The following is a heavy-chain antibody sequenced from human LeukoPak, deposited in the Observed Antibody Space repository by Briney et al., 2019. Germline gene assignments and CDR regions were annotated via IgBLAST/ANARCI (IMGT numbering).Heavy chain of an antibody. J-gene: IGHJ4*02. D-gene: IGHD2-8*02. CDR2: IFPSGGEI. CDR3: ATYRQVLLPFES. CDR1: GFIFSDYY. Sequence: GGSLRLSCAASGFIFSDYYMSWIRQAPGKGLEWVSSIFPSGGEIHYADSVRGRFTISRDNSKSTLSLQMNSLRAEDTAIYYCATYRQVLLPFESWGQGTLVTVSS. V-gene: IGHV3-11*01.